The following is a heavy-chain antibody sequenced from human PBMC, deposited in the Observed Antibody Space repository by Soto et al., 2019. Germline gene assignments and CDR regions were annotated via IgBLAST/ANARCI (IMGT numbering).Heavy chain of an antibody. Sequence: QVQLVQSGAEVKKPGSSVKVSCEASGGAFGSYSITWVRQAPVQGLEWMGRINPALGIPDYAQKFQGRVVITADKPTSTAEIELTSMKSDDTAAYYSAMGGDYGDSKLDVWGQGTTVTVSS. CDR1: GGAFGSYS. CDR2: INPALGIP. J-gene: IGHJ6*01. V-gene: IGHV1-69*02. CDR3: AMGGDYGDSKLDV. D-gene: IGHD4-17*01.